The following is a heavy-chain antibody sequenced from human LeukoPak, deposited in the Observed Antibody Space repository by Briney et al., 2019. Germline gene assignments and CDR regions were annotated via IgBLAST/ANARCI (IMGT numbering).Heavy chain of an antibody. Sequence: SETLSLTCTVSGGSISSSSYYWGWIRQPPGKGLEWIGSIYYSGSTYYNPSLKSRVTISVDTSKNQFSLKLSSVTAADTAVYCCARLSVAGVLGYWGQGTLVTVSS. CDR2: IYYSGST. J-gene: IGHJ4*02. CDR3: ARLSVAGVLGY. D-gene: IGHD6-19*01. V-gene: IGHV4-39*01. CDR1: GGSISSSSYY.